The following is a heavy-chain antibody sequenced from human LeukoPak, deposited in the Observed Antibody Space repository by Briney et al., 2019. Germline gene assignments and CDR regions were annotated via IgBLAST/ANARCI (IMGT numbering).Heavy chain of an antibody. Sequence: PSETLSLTCAVYGGSFSGYYWSWIRQPPGKGLEWIGEINHSGSTNYNPSLKSRVTISVDTSKNQFSLKLSSVTAADTAVYYCARDGRRGYYFDYWGQGILVTVSS. D-gene: IGHD4-23*01. V-gene: IGHV4-34*01. J-gene: IGHJ4*02. CDR1: GGSFSGYY. CDR2: INHSGST. CDR3: ARDGRRGYYFDY.